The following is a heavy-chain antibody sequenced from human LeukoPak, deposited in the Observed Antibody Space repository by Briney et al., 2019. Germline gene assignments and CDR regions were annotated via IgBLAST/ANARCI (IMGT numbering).Heavy chain of an antibody. Sequence: GGSLRLSCAASGFTVSSNYMSWVRQAPGKGLEWVSVIYSGGSTYYADSVKGRFTISRYNSKNTLYLQMKILITEETAVYYCARDLYSNYGYSYGMDVWGQGTTVTVSS. J-gene: IGHJ6*02. D-gene: IGHD4-11*01. V-gene: IGHV3-53*01. CDR3: ARDLYSNYGYSYGMDV. CDR2: IYSGGST. CDR1: GFTVSSNY.